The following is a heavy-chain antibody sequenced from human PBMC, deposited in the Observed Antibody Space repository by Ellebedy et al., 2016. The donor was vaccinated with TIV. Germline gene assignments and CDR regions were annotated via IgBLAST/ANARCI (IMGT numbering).Heavy chain of an antibody. J-gene: IGHJ5*02. CDR2: IYQDGSDQ. D-gene: IGHD4-17*01. Sequence: GESLKISCAASGFSFRSYWMSWVRQAPGKGLEWVANIYQDGSDQYYADSVKGRFTISRDNADNSLFLQMNSLRADDTAVYYCARRGSYGDYAVQINSWFDTWGRGTLVAVSS. CDR1: GFSFRSYW. CDR3: ARRGSYGDYAVQINSWFDT. V-gene: IGHV3-7*01.